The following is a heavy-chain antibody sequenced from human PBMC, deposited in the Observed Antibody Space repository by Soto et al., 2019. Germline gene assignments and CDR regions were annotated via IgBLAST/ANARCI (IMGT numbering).Heavy chain of an antibody. CDR1: GFTFSNYT. CDR3: AGRSGSSDY. V-gene: IGHV3-30*04. Sequence: GGSLRLSCAASGFTFSNYTMHWVRQAPGKGLEWVALISYDEIDKYYADAVKGRFTISRDNSKNTLYLQMDSLRAEDTAVYYCAGRSGSSDYWGQGTLVTVSS. D-gene: IGHD3-10*01. J-gene: IGHJ4*02. CDR2: ISYDEIDK.